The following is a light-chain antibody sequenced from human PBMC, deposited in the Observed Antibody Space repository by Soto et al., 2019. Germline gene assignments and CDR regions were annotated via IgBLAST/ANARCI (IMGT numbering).Light chain of an antibody. CDR1: KSVSSY. CDR2: DAS. Sequence: EIVLTQSPATLSLSPGERATLSCRASKSVSSYLAWYQQKVGQAPRLLIYDASNRATGIPARFSGSGSGTDFTLTISSLEPEDFAVYYCQQRSNWPRTFGQGTKVEIK. CDR3: QQRSNWPRT. V-gene: IGKV3-11*01. J-gene: IGKJ1*01.